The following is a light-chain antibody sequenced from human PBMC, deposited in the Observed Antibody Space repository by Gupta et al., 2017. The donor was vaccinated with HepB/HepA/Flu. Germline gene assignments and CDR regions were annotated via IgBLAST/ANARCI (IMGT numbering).Light chain of an antibody. CDR1: TLSRQY. Sequence: SAELTQPPSVSVSPGTTARITCSGDTLSRQYTYWYQQRPGQAPILIIFQDKERPPGIPDRFSASSSGTTASLTISDVQSEDAADYFCQSLDASGRVFGGGTKLTVL. J-gene: IGLJ3*02. V-gene: IGLV3-25*03. CDR2: QDK. CDR3: QSLDASGRV.